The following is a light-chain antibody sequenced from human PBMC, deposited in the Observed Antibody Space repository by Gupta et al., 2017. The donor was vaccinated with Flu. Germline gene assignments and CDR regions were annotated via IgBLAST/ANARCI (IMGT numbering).Light chain of an antibody. Sequence: QSVLTQPPSASGTPAQRVTISCSGSSSNIGSNYVYWYQQLPGTAPKLLIYRNNQRPSGVPDRFSGSKSGASDSPALSGLRYEDEAEDDYSVWADSMRNSWFFGGGTKLTVL. CDR1: SSNIGSNY. J-gene: IGLJ3*02. V-gene: IGLV1-47*01. CDR2: RNN. CDR3: SVWADSMRNSWF.